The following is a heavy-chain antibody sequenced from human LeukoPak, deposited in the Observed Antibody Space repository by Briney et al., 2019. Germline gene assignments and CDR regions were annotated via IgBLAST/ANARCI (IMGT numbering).Heavy chain of an antibody. CDR2: ISYGGSNK. CDR1: GFTFSSYA. V-gene: IGHV3-30-3*01. Sequence: GGSLRLSCAASGFTFSSYAMHWVRQAPGKGLEWVAVISYGGSNKYYADSVKGRFTISRDNSKNTLYLQMNSLRAEDTAVYYCARDWRQWLVPRDYYYGMDVWGQGTTVTVSS. CDR3: ARDWRQWLVPRDYYYGMDV. D-gene: IGHD6-19*01. J-gene: IGHJ6*02.